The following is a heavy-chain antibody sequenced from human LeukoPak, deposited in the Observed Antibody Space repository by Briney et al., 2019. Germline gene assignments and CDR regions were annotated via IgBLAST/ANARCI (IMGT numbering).Heavy chain of an antibody. V-gene: IGHV3-74*01. CDR3: ARSTGWFGQGYFDY. D-gene: IGHD3-10*01. Sequence: GGSLRLSCAASGCTFSSYWMHWVRQAPGKGLVWVSRINSDGSSTSYPDSVQGRFTISRDNAKNTLYLQMISLRAEDTAVYYCARSTGWFGQGYFDYWGQGTLVTVSS. J-gene: IGHJ4*02. CDR2: INSDGSST. CDR1: GCTFSSYW.